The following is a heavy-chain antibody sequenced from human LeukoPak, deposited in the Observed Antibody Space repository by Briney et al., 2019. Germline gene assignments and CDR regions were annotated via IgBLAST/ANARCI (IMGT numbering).Heavy chain of an antibody. Sequence: SETLSLTCTVSGGSITSSSYYWSWIRQPPGKGLEWIGYIYYSGSTNYNPSLKSRVTISVDTSKNQFSLKLSSVTAADTAVYYCAREGEVDWYYYMDVWGKGTTVTISS. CDR3: AREGEVDWYYYMDV. D-gene: IGHD3/OR15-3a*01. V-gene: IGHV4-61*01. CDR1: GGSITSSSYY. J-gene: IGHJ6*03. CDR2: IYYSGST.